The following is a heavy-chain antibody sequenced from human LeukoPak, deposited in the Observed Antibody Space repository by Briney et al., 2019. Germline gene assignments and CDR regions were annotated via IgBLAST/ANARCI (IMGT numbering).Heavy chain of an antibody. CDR1: GFTFNSNW. CDR2: IKQDGSEK. Sequence: GGSLRLSSVASGFTFNSNWMSWVRQAPGKGLEWVANIKQDGSEKYYVDSVKGRFTISRDNAKNSLSLQMNSLRAEDTAVYYCARDKYYDRYFDSWGRGTLVTVSS. V-gene: IGHV3-7*01. D-gene: IGHD3-22*01. CDR3: ARDKYYDRYFDS. J-gene: IGHJ4*02.